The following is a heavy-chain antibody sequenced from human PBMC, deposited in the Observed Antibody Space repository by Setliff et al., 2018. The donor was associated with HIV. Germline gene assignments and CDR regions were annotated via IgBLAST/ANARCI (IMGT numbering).Heavy chain of an antibody. CDR1: GFTFDDFG. Sequence: PGGSLRLSCAASGFTFDDFGMSWVRQGQGKGLEWVSSINWNGGSTGYADSVKGRFTISRDNAKNYLYLQMNSLRAEDTALYYCARDIPFGDLLMLQAYMDVWVKGTTVTVSS. V-gene: IGHV3-20*04. J-gene: IGHJ6*04. D-gene: IGHD3-10*01. CDR2: INWNGGST. CDR3: ARDIPFGDLLMLQAYMDV.